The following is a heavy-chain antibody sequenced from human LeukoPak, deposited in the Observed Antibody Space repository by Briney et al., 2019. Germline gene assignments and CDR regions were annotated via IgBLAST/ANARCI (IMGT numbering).Heavy chain of an antibody. CDR2: ISAYNGNT. D-gene: IGHD3-3*01. V-gene: IGHV1-18*01. CDR1: GYTFTSYG. CDR3: ARASPRITILGVGNYMDV. Sequence: GASVKVSCKASGYTFTSYGISWVRKAPGHGLEWMGWISAYNGNTNYAQKLQGRVTMTTDTSTSTAYMELRSLRSDDTAVYYCARASPRITILGVGNYMDVWGKGTTVTVSS. J-gene: IGHJ6*03.